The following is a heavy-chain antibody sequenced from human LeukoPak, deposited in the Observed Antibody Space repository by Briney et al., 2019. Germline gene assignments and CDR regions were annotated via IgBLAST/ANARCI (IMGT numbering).Heavy chain of an antibody. D-gene: IGHD1-26*01. CDR2: INFNGGST. Sequence: GGSLRLSCAASGFTFDDYGMSWVRQAPGKGLEWVSGINFNGGSTDYADSVKGRFTISRDNAKNHLYLQMNSLSAEDTALYYCARALGRVGYFDYWGQGTLVTVSS. CDR3: ARALGRVGYFDY. J-gene: IGHJ4*02. CDR1: GFTFDDYG. V-gene: IGHV3-20*04.